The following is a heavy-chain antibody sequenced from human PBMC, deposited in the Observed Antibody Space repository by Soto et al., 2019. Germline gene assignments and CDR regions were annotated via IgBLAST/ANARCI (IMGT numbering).Heavy chain of an antibody. J-gene: IGHJ4*02. V-gene: IGHV4-39*01. CDR1: GGSISSRSYH. CDR2: IYNSGNT. Sequence: PSETLSLTCTVSGGSISSRSYHWGWIRQPPGKGLEWIGRIYNSGNTYYNASLKSRVSISIDTSKNQFSLKLTSVTAADTAVYYCARHPVYATGWQIDYWGQGALVTVS. D-gene: IGHD2-2*01. CDR3: ARHPVYATGWQIDY.